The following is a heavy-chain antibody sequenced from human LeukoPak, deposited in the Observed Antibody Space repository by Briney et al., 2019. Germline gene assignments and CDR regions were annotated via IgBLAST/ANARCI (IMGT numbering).Heavy chain of an antibody. D-gene: IGHD2-15*01. J-gene: IGHJ5*02. CDR3: ARGGPIVVVVAATDSGNWFDP. V-gene: IGHV4-34*01. CDR2: INHSGST. CDR1: GGSFSGYY. Sequence: PSETLSLTCAVYGGSFSGYYWSWIRQPPGKGLEWIGEINHSGSTNYNPSLKSRVTISVDTSKNQFSLKLSSVTAADTAVHYCARGGPIVVVVAATDSGNWFDPWGQGTLVTVSS.